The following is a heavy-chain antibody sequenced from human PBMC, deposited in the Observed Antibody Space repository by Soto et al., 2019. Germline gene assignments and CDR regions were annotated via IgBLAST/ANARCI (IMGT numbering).Heavy chain of an antibody. Sequence: QVQLVESGGGVVQPGRSLRLSCAASGFTFSSYGMHWVRQAPGKGLEWVAVIWYDGSNKYYADSVKGRFTISRDNSKNTLYLQMNCLRAEDTAVSYCARRYSKDFFGAFDIWGQGTMVTVSS. D-gene: IGHD4-4*01. CDR2: IWYDGSNK. J-gene: IGHJ3*02. V-gene: IGHV3-33*01. CDR1: GFTFSSYG. CDR3: ARRYSKDFFGAFDI.